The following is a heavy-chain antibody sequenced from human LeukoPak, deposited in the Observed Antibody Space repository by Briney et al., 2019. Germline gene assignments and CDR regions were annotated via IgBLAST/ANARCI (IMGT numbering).Heavy chain of an antibody. CDR2: INWNGGST. J-gene: IGHJ4*02. V-gene: IGHV3-20*04. CDR3: ARQTYYYGSGTYYYYFDY. Sequence: GGSLRLSCAASGFTFDDYGMSWVRQAPGKGLEWVSGINWNGGSTGYEDSVKGRFTISRDNAKNSLYLQMNSLRAEDTAVYFCARQTYYYGSGTYYYYFDYWGQGTLVTVSS. D-gene: IGHD3-10*01. CDR1: GFTFDDYG.